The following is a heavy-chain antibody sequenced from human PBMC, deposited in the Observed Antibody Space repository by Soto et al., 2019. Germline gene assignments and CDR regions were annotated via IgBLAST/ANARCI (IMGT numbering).Heavy chain of an antibody. V-gene: IGHV4-31*03. D-gene: IGHD4-17*01. CDR3: AREGYYGDYYYYYYMDV. CDR2: IYYSGST. J-gene: IGHJ6*03. Sequence: PSETLSLTCTVSGGSINSGGYYWSWIRQHPGKGLEWIGYIYYSGSTYYNPSLKSRVTISVDTSKNQFSLKLSSVTAADTAVYYCAREGYYGDYYYYYYMDVWGKGTTVTVSS. CDR1: GGSINSGGYY.